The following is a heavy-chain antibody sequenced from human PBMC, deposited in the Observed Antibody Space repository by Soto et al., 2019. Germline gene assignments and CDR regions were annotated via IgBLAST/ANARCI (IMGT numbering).Heavy chain of an antibody. Sequence: ASVKVSCKASGYSFTRSGISWVRQAPGQGLEWMGWISTYNGDTNYAQTFQGRVTMTTDTSTSTVHMEVRSLRAEDTALYYCAKSMGGTANGMDVWGQGTTVTVSS. CDR1: GYSFTRSG. V-gene: IGHV1-18*01. J-gene: IGHJ6*02. CDR3: AKSMGGTANGMDV. D-gene: IGHD2-15*01. CDR2: ISTYNGDT.